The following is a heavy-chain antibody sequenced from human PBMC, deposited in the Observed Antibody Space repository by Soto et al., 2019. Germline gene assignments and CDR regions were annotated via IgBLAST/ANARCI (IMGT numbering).Heavy chain of an antibody. D-gene: IGHD1-26*01. V-gene: IGHV3-7*01. CDR3: ARDGMGATTPSYFDY. Sequence: LRLSCAASGFTFSSYWMSWVRQAPGKGLEWVANIKQDGSEKYYVDSVKGRFTISRDNAKNSLYLQMNSLRAEDTAVYYCARDGMGATTPSYFDYWGQGTLVTVSS. CDR2: IKQDGSEK. CDR1: GFTFSSYW. J-gene: IGHJ4*02.